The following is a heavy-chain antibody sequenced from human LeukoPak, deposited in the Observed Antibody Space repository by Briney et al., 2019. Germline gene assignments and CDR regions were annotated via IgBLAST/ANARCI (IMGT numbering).Heavy chain of an antibody. V-gene: IGHV1-46*01. Sequence: ASVKVSCKASGYTFTSYYMHWVRQAPGQGLEWMGIINPSGGSTSYAQKFQGRVTMTRDTSTSTVYMELSSLRSEDTAVYYCARQSYRGSYLLYWFDPWGQGTLVTVPS. D-gene: IGHD1-26*01. CDR1: GYTFTSYY. J-gene: IGHJ5*02. CDR3: ARQSYRGSYLLYWFDP. CDR2: INPSGGST.